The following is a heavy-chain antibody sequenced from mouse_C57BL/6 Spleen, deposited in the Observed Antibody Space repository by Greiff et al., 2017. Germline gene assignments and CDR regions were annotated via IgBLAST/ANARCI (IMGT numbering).Heavy chain of an antibody. D-gene: IGHD2-3*01. CDR1: GYTFTSYW. J-gene: IGHJ4*01. CDR2: IHPNSGST. Sequence: QVQLQQPGAELVKPGASVTLSCKASGYTFTSYWMHWVKQRPGQGLEWIGMIHPNSGSTNYNEKFKSKATLTVDKSASTAYMQLSSLTSEDSAVYYCARGWLLYAMDYWGQGTSVTVSS. CDR3: ARGWLLYAMDY. V-gene: IGHV1-64*01.